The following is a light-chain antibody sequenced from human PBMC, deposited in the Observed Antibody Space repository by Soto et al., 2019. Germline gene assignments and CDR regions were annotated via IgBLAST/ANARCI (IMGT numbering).Light chain of an antibody. Sequence: DIQMTQSPSTLSASVGDRVTITCRASQSISSWLAWYQQKPGKAPKLLIYDASSLESWVPSRFSGSGSGTEFTLTSSSLQPDDFATYYCQQYNSYSWTCGQGTKVEIK. J-gene: IGKJ1*01. CDR1: QSISSW. CDR3: QQYNSYSWT. V-gene: IGKV1-5*01. CDR2: DAS.